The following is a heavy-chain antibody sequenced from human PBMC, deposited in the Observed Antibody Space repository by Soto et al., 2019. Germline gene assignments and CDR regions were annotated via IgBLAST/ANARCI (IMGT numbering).Heavy chain of an antibody. D-gene: IGHD5-18*01. Sequence: QVQLRESGPGLVKPSETLSLTCTVSGASISSYYWSWILQAPGQGLEWIEYIAHGGSTKYNPSLTGRVTIAIYTSKHQSSLMLSFLTAADSALYYCARIPHGYTFGWFDYWGQGSLVTVSS. CDR2: IAHGGST. V-gene: IGHV4-59*01. CDR3: ARIPHGYTFGWFDY. J-gene: IGHJ4*02. CDR1: GASISSYY.